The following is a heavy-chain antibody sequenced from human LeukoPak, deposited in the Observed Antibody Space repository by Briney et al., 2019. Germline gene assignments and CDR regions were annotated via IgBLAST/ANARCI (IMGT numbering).Heavy chain of an antibody. V-gene: IGHV4-34*01. Sequence: SETLSLTCAVYGGSFSGYYWSWIRQPPGKGLEWIGEINHSGSTNYNPSLKSRVTISVDTSKNQFSLKLSSVTAADTAVYYCARGSSVTTDYWGQGTLVTVSS. D-gene: IGHD4-17*01. J-gene: IGHJ4*02. CDR1: GGSFSGYY. CDR2: INHSGST. CDR3: ARGSSVTTDY.